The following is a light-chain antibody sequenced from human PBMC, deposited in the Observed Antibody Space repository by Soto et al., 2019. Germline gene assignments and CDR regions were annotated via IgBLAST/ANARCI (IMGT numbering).Light chain of an antibody. CDR1: QSISNW. CDR3: QQYDRFPYT. CDR2: KAS. J-gene: IGKJ2*01. Sequence: DIQMTQSPSTLSASVGDTVTITCRASQSISNWLAWYQQKPGQAPKLLIHKASTLESGVPSRFSDGGSAKEFTHTFSSLQPDDFATFYCQQYDRFPYTFGQGTKLEIK. V-gene: IGKV1-5*03.